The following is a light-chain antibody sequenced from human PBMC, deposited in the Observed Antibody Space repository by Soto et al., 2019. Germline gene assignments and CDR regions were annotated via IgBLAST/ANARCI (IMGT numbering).Light chain of an antibody. CDR1: QSISSY. CDR3: QQHDIYPWT. CDR2: AES. V-gene: IGKV1-39*01. Sequence: QLSPSLASLSPSVGHAVTITCRSSQSISSYLNWYQQKQGTAPKLMIYAESKFQREVPSRFSGSGSGKEFTFTISSLQLDDFEIYYCQQHDIYPWTCGQGTKGDIK. J-gene: IGKJ1*01.